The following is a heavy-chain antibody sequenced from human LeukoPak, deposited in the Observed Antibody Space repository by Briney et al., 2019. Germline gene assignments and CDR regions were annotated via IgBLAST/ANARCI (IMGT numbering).Heavy chain of an antibody. Sequence: GRSLRLSCAASGFTFSSYGMHWVRQAPGKGLEWVAVISYDGSNKYYADSVKGRFTISRDNSKNTLYLQMNSLRAEDTAVSYCAKEGVVVAAGFYFDYWGQGTLVTVSS. J-gene: IGHJ4*02. CDR2: ISYDGSNK. V-gene: IGHV3-30*18. CDR1: GFTFSSYG. CDR3: AKEGVVVAAGFYFDY. D-gene: IGHD2-15*01.